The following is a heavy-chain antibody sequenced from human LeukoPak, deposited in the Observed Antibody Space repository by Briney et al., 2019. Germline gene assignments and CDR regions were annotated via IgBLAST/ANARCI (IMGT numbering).Heavy chain of an antibody. D-gene: IGHD2-8*01. CDR1: GGSISCYY. CDR3: ARWGERCTNGVCALYFDY. CDR2: IYYSWST. Sequence: SETLSLTCTFSGGSISCYYWSWIRQPPGEGLEWIGYIYYSWSTNYNPSPKSRVTISVDTSKNQFSLKLSSVTAADTAVYYCARWGERCTNGVCALYFDYWGQGTLVTVSS. J-gene: IGHJ4*02. V-gene: IGHV4-59*01.